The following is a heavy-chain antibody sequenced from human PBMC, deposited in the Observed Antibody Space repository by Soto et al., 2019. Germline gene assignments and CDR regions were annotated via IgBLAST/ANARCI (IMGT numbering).Heavy chain of an antibody. Sequence: PGESLKISCKGSGYSFTSYWIGWVRQMPGKGLEWMGIIYPGDSDTRYSPSFQGQVTISADKSISTAYLRWSSLKASDTAMYYCARIKSLGAAGYYYYYYGMDVWGQGTTVTVS. CDR1: GYSFTSYW. V-gene: IGHV5-51*01. CDR3: ARIKSLGAAGYYYYYYGMDV. D-gene: IGHD6-13*01. J-gene: IGHJ6*02. CDR2: IYPGDSDT.